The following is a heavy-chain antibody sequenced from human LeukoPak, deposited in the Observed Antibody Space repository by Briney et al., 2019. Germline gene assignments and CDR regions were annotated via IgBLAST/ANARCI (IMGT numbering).Heavy chain of an antibody. D-gene: IGHD3-16*02. CDR3: ARDRFDSSNAYYDYVWGSYRASYYMDV. V-gene: IGHV3-74*01. J-gene: IGHJ6*03. CDR1: GFTFSSYW. CDR2: INSDGSST. Sequence: PGGSLRLSCAASGFTFSSYWMHWVRQAPGKGLVWVSRINSDGSSTSYPDSVKGRFTISRDNAKNTLYLQMNSLRAEDTAVYYCARDRFDSSNAYYDYVWGSYRASYYMDVWGKGTTVTVSS.